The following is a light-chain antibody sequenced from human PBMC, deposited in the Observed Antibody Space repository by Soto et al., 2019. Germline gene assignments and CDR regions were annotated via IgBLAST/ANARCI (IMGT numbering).Light chain of an antibody. V-gene: IGKV1-9*01. CDR2: AAS. Sequence: DIPLTQSPSFLSASVGDRVTITCRASQGISSYLAWYQQKPGEAPKLLIYAASPLQSGVPARFSGSGSGTKFPRTISTLQPEEFATYYFQQLNSYLTFGQGTRLEMK. J-gene: IGKJ5*01. CDR1: QGISSY. CDR3: QQLNSYLT.